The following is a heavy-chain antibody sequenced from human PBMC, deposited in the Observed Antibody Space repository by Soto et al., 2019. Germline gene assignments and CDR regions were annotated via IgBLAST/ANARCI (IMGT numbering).Heavy chain of an antibody. V-gene: IGHV4-59*08. CDR3: ARLEESRSSRWGIYFYYMGV. Sequence: QVQLQESGPGLVKPSETLSLTCTVSGGSISSSYWSWIRQPPGKGLEWIGYIYDSGNTNYNPSLKRRVTISVDTSKNQFSLKLSSVTAADTAVYFCARLEESRSSRWGIYFYYMGVWGKGTTVTVSS. CDR2: IYDSGNT. CDR1: GGSISSSY. J-gene: IGHJ6*03. D-gene: IGHD6-13*01.